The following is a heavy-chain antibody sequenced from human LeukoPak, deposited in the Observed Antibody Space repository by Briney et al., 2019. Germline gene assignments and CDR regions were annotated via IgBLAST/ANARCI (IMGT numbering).Heavy chain of an antibody. CDR2: ISYDGSNK. J-gene: IGHJ4*02. V-gene: IGHV3-30-3*01. Sequence: PGGSLRLSCAASGFTFSSYAMDWVRQAPGKGLEWVAVISYDGSNKYYADSVKGRFTISRDNAKNSLYLQMNSLRAEDTAVYYCARVGDILTGYFPFDYWGQGTLVTVSS. CDR3: ARVGDILTGYFPFDY. D-gene: IGHD3-9*01. CDR1: GFTFSSYA.